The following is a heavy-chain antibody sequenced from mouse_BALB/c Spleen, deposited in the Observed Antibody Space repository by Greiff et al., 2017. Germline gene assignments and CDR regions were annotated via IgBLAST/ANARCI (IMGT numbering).Heavy chain of an antibody. CDR1: GFTFSDYG. CDR2: ISNLAYSI. D-gene: IGHD2-10*02. V-gene: IGHV5-15*02. Sequence: VQLKESGGGLVQPGGSRKLSCAASGFTFSDYGMAWVRQAPGKGPEWVAFISNLAYSIYYADTVTGRFTISRENAKNTLYLEMSSLRSEDTAMYYCARVYGNSFDYWGQGTTLTVSS. CDR3: ARVYGNSFDY. J-gene: IGHJ2*01.